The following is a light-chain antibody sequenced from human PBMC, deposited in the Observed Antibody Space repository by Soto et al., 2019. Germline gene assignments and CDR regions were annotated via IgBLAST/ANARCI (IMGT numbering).Light chain of an antibody. CDR3: LDHNSWPRT. CDR2: GAS. Sequence: EIVMTQSPATLSVSPGERATLSCRASQSVSTNLAWYQQKPGQAPRLLIFGASTRATDVPARFSGSGYGTEFTLRFSTLQSEDFALSYCLDHNSWPRTFGHGTRLEV. J-gene: IGKJ1*01. V-gene: IGKV3-15*01. CDR1: QSVSTN.